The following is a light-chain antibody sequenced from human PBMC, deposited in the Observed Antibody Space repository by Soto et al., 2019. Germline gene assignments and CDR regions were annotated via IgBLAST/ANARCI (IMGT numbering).Light chain of an antibody. CDR1: QGISNY. Sequence: DIQMTQSPSFLSASVGDRVTITCRASQGISNYLAWYQQKQGKAPKVLISDVSNLETGVSSRFSGSGSGTDFTFTISSLQAEDVATYYCQQYDDLPITFGQGTRLEIK. CDR2: DVS. CDR3: QQYDDLPIT. V-gene: IGKV1-33*01. J-gene: IGKJ5*01.